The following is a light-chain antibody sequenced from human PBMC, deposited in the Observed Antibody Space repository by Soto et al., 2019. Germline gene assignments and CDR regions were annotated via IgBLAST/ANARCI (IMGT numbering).Light chain of an antibody. CDR3: QQRSKWPPEVT. CDR2: DAS. V-gene: IGKV3-11*01. J-gene: IGKJ5*01. Sequence: ETVLTQSPATPSSSPGERATLSCGASQSVSSYLAWYQQKPGQAPRLLIFDASNRAAGTAARFSGSVSGTDFTLTISSLEPEDFAVYYCQQRSKWPPEVTFGQGTRLEIK. CDR1: QSVSSY.